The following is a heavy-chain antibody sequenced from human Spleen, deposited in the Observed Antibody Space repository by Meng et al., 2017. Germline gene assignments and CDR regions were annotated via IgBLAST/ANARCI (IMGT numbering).Heavy chain of an antibody. CDR2: SNPKSGDT. J-gene: IGHJ4*02. CDR1: GYTFTSYY. D-gene: IGHD6-25*01. Sequence: ASVKVSCKASGYTFTSYYIHWVRRAPGQGLEWMGRSNPKSGDTHYAQKSQARVTMTGDTSISTGYMELSGLRSDDKGMYYCARDEDIAAAGKLFGDYWGQGTLVTVSS. V-gene: IGHV1-2*05. CDR3: ARDEDIAAAGKLFGDY.